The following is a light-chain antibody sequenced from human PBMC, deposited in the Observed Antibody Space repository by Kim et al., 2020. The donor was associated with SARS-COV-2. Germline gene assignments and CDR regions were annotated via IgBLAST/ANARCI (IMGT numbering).Light chain of an antibody. CDR2: AAS. J-gene: IGKJ1*01. Sequence: DIQMTQSPSLLSASVGDTVTITCRASQGISSWLAWYQQKPEIALKSLIYAASSLQSGVPSRFSGSGSGTVFTLTINSLQPEDFATYYCQQYDSYPRTFGQGTKVDIK. CDR3: QQYDSYPRT. V-gene: IGKV1D-16*01. CDR1: QGISSW.